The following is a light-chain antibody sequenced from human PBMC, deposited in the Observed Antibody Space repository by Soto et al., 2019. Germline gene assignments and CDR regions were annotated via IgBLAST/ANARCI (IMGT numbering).Light chain of an antibody. V-gene: IGKV3-20*01. Sequence: IVLTQSPGTLSLSPGERATLSCRASQSVSSSDLAWYQQKPGQAPRLLIYGASSRATGIPDRFSGSGSGTDFTLTVSRLEPEDFAVYYCLQCGASWTFGQGTKVEIK. CDR1: QSVSSSD. CDR3: LQCGASWT. CDR2: GAS. J-gene: IGKJ1*01.